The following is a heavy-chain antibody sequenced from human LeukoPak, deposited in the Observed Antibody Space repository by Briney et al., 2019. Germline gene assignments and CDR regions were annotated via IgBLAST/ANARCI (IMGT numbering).Heavy chain of an antibody. CDR1: GFTFSSYW. Sequence: GGSLRLSCVASGFTFSSYWMHWVRQDPRKGLVWVSRINGDGRNINYADSVRGRFAISRDNAKNTLYLQMNTLRVEDTAVYYCTRDLMDYDVSTGLHHYYMDVWGQGTTVTVSS. CDR3: TRDLMDYDVSTGLHHYYMDV. V-gene: IGHV3-74*01. J-gene: IGHJ6*02. D-gene: IGHD3-9*01. CDR2: INGDGRNI.